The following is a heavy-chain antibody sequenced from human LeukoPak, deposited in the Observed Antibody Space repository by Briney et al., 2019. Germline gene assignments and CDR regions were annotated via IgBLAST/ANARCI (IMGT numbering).Heavy chain of an antibody. CDR2: IYTSGST. J-gene: IGHJ4*02. CDR3: ARGPQYSSGWYSRYYFDY. Sequence: SETLSLTCTVSGGSISSYYWSWIRQPAGKGLEWIGRIYTSGSTNYNPSLKSRVTMSVDTSKNQFSLKLSSVTAADTAVYYCARGPQYSSGWYSRYYFDYWGQGTLVTVSS. V-gene: IGHV4-4*07. CDR1: GGSISSYY. D-gene: IGHD6-19*01.